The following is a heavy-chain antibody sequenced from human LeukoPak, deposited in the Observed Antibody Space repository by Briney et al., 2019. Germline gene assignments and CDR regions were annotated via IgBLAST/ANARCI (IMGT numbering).Heavy chain of an antibody. CDR2: IWYDGSNK. CDR1: GFTFSSYG. V-gene: IGHV3-33*01. D-gene: IGHD2-21*01. Sequence: GSLRLSCAASGFTFSSYGMHWVRQAPGKGLEWVAVIWYDGSNKYYADSVKGRFTISRDNSKNTLYLQMNSLRAEDTAVYYCARGGAYNWFDPWGQGTLVTVSS. CDR3: ARGGAYNWFDP. J-gene: IGHJ5*02.